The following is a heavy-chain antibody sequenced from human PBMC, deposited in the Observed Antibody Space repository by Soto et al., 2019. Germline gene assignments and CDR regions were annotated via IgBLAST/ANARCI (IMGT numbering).Heavy chain of an antibody. V-gene: IGHV1-46*03. CDR2: INPSGGST. CDR3: ARVMCSGGSCYSTPAFDAFDI. Sequence: GASVKVSCKASGYTFTSYYMHWVRQAPGQGLEWMGIINPSGGSTSYAQKYQGRVTMTRGTSTSTVYIELSSLRSEDTAVYYCARVMCSGGSCYSTPAFDAFDIWGQGTMVTVSS. CDR1: GYTFTSYY. J-gene: IGHJ3*02. D-gene: IGHD2-15*01.